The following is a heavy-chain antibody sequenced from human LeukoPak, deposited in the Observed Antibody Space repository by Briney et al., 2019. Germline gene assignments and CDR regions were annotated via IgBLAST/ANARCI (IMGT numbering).Heavy chain of an antibody. CDR1: GGSISSYY. J-gene: IGHJ4*02. V-gene: IGHV4-59*08. Sequence: SETLSLTCTVSGGSISSYYWSWIRQPPGKGLEGIGYIYYSGSTNYNPSLKSRVTISVDTSKNQLSLKLSSVTAADTAVYYCAIGHCSSTSCPVGYWGQGTLVTVSS. CDR2: IYYSGST. D-gene: IGHD2-2*01. CDR3: AIGHCSSTSCPVGY.